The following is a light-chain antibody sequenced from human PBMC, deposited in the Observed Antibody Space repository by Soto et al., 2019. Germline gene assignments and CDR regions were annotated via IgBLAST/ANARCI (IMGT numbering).Light chain of an antibody. CDR2: AAS. V-gene: IGKV1-9*01. CDR3: QQLNSYPPT. CDR1: QGISSY. J-gene: IGKJ4*01. Sequence: IQLTQSPSSLSASVGDRVTITCRASQGISSYLAWYQQKPGKAPKLLIYAASTLQNGVSSRFSGSGSGTDFTLTISSLQPEDFATYYCQQLNSYPPTFGGGTKVEIK.